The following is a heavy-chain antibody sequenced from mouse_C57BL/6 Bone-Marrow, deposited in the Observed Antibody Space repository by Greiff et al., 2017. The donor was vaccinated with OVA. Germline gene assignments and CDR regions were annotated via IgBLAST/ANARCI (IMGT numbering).Heavy chain of an antibody. CDR1: GYTFTSYW. D-gene: IGHD2-2*01. Sequence: QVQLQQPGAELVKPGASVKLSCKASGYTFTSYWMQWVKQRPGQGLEWIGEIDPSDSYTNYNQTFKGKATLTVDTSSSTAYMQLSSLTSEDSAVYYCAQSTMVTTGYFDYWGQGTTLTVSS. J-gene: IGHJ2*01. CDR2: IDPSDSYT. V-gene: IGHV1-50*01. CDR3: AQSTMVTTGYFDY.